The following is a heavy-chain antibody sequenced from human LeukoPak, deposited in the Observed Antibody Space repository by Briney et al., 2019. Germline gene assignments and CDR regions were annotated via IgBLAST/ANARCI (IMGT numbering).Heavy chain of an antibody. Sequence: ASVKVSCKASGGTFSSYAISWVRQAPGQGLEWMGGIIPIFGTANYAQKFQGRVTITTDESTSTAYMELSSLRSEDTAVYYCARDLSGNSAHWGQGTLVTVSS. D-gene: IGHD4-23*01. CDR3: ARDLSGNSAH. CDR2: IIPIFGTA. CDR1: GGTFSSYA. J-gene: IGHJ4*02. V-gene: IGHV1-69*05.